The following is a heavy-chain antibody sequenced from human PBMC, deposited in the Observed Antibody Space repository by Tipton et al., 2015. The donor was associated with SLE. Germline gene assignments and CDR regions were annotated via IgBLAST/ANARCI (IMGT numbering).Heavy chain of an antibody. Sequence: TLSLTCTVSGGSISSSSYYWGWIRQPPGKGLEWIGSIYYSGSTYYNPSLKSRVTISVDTSKNQFSLKLSSVTAADTAVYYCARDNFWNRGYYFGGGEDYYYSYMYVWCKGTTVTVSS. V-gene: IGHV4-39*07. CDR3: ARDNFWNRGYYFGGGEDYYYSYMYV. D-gene: IGHD3-3*01. CDR2: IYYSGST. J-gene: IGHJ6*03. CDR1: GGSISSSSYY.